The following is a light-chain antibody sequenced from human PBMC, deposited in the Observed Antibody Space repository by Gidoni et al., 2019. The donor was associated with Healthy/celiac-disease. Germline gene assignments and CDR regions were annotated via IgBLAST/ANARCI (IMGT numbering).Light chain of an antibody. CDR3: QQYGSSPMYT. Sequence: IVLTHSPGTLSLSPGERATLSCRASQRVSSSYLAWYQQKPGQAPRLLIYGASSRATGITDRFSGSGSGTDVTRTISRLEPEDFAVYYCQQYGSSPMYTCGQGTKLEIK. J-gene: IGKJ2*01. CDR2: GAS. CDR1: QRVSSSY. V-gene: IGKV3-20*01.